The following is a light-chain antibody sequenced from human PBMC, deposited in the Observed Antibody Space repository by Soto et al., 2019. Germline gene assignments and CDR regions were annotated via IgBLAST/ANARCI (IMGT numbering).Light chain of an antibody. CDR1: QSIGIY. Sequence: FQMTKSLSSRFASVGDGLPTTGRASQSIGIYLTWYQQKPGKAPKLLIHEASNLQSGAPSTFSGSGYGTDFTLTISSLQPEDIATYYCHQPFDYPWTFGGGTKVDIK. J-gene: IGKJ4*01. V-gene: IGKV1-39*01. CDR3: HQPFDYPWT. CDR2: EAS.